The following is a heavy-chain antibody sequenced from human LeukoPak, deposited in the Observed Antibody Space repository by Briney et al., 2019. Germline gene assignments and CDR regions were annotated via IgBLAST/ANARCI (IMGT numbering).Heavy chain of an antibody. CDR1: GFTFSSYG. D-gene: IGHD3-10*01. CDR3: AKDLKSMVRGACMDA. CDR2: ITYDGYYK. Sequence: PGGSLRLSCAASGFTFSSYGMHRVRQAPGKGLEWVAVITYDGYYKYYADSVKGRFTISSDNSKNTLFLQMNSLRAEDTAVYYCAKDLKSMVRGACMDAWGQGTTVTVSS. V-gene: IGHV3-30*18. J-gene: IGHJ6*02.